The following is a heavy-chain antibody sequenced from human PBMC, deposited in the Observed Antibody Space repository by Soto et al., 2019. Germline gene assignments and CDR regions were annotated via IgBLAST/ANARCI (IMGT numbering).Heavy chain of an antibody. CDR2: IYHSGST. D-gene: IGHD5-12*01. CDR3: AAGGGLPRYY. J-gene: IGHJ4*02. V-gene: IGHV4-30-2*01. Sequence: QLQLQESGSGLVKPSQTLSLTCAVSGGSISSGGYSWSWIRQPPGKGLEWIGYIYHSGSTYYNPSLKSRVTRSVARSKNQFSLKLSYVTAADTAVYYCAAGGGLPRYYWGQGTLVTVSS. CDR1: GGSISSGGYS.